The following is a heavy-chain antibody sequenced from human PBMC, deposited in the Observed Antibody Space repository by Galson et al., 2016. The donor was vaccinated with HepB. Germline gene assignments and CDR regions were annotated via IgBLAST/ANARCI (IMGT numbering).Heavy chain of an antibody. Sequence: SVKVSCKASGGTFSSYAISWVRQAPGQGLEWMGGIIPIFGTANYAQKFQGRVTITADKSTSTAYMELSSLRSEDTAVYYCARGRVEIFGVVIQHYYYYGMDGWGEGTPVTVSS. CDR2: IIPIFGTA. CDR3: ARGRVEIFGVVIQHYYYYGMDG. D-gene: IGHD3-3*01. CDR1: GGTFSSYA. V-gene: IGHV1-69*06. J-gene: IGHJ6*04.